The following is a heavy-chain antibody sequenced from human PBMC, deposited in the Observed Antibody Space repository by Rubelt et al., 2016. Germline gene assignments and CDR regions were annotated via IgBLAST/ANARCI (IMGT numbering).Heavy chain of an antibody. D-gene: IGHD3-16*01. CDR2: INSAGDT. V-gene: IGHV3-66*01. CDR1: GLTVRRNY. Sequence: PGGSLRLSCGASGLTVRRNYMSWVRQAPGKGLEWVSMINSAGDTYYADSVKGRFVISRDNSKNTLYLQMSSLRAEDTAVYYCSRDYVGYWGQGTLVTVSS. J-gene: IGHJ4*02. CDR3: SRDYVGY.